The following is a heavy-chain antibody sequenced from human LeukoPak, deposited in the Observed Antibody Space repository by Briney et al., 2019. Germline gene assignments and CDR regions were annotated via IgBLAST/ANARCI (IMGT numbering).Heavy chain of an antibody. D-gene: IGHD6-19*01. J-gene: IGHJ4*02. CDR1: GYTFTGYY. V-gene: IGHV1-2*04. Sequence: ASVKVSCKASGYTFTGYYMHWVRQAPGQGLEWMGWINPNSGGTNYAQKFQGWVTMTRDTSISTAYMELSRLRSDDTAVYYCARGIAVAAGLLYYFDYWGQGTLVTVSS. CDR2: INPNSGGT. CDR3: ARGIAVAAGLLYYFDY.